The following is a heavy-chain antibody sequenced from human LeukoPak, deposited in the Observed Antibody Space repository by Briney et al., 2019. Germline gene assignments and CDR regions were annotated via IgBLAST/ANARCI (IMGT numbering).Heavy chain of an antibody. J-gene: IGHJ6*02. CDR2: INHSGST. CDR3: ARDLEYGWLREYYYYYGMDV. D-gene: IGHD5-12*01. CDR1: GGSFSGYY. Sequence: PSETLSLTCAVYGGSFSGYYWSWIRQPPGKGLEWIGEINHSGSTNYNPSLKSRVTISVDTSKNQFSLKLSSVTAADTAVYYCARDLEYGWLREYYYYYGMDVWGQGTTVTVSS. V-gene: IGHV4-34*01.